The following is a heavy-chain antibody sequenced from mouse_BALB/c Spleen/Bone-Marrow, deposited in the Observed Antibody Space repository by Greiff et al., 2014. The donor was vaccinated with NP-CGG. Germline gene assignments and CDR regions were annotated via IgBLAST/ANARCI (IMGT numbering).Heavy chain of an antibody. V-gene: IGHV1-5*01. Sequence: EVQVVESGTVLARPGAAVKMSCKASGCTFSNYWMHWVKQRPGQGLEWIGTIYPGNSDTTYNQKFKGKAKLTAVTSTSTAYMDLSSLTNEDSAVYYCTTLARTNFDYWGQGTTLTVSS. CDR1: GCTFSNYW. J-gene: IGHJ2*01. D-gene: IGHD3-1*01. CDR2: IYPGNSDT. CDR3: TTLARTNFDY.